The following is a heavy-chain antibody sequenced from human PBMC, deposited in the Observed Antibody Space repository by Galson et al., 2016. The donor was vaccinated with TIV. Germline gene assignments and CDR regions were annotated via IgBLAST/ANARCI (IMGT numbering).Heavy chain of an antibody. Sequence: SLRLSCAASGFTFDEYAMHWVRQAPGKGLEWVSGISRSSDRIAYADSVKGRFTISRDNAKNSLSLQMNSLRDEDTAFYYCVKANIYLETVVADGAFDIWGQGTMVTVSS. D-gene: IGHD3-3*01. CDR2: ISRSSDRI. CDR3: VKANIYLETVVADGAFDI. V-gene: IGHV3-9*01. CDR1: GFTFDEYA. J-gene: IGHJ3*02.